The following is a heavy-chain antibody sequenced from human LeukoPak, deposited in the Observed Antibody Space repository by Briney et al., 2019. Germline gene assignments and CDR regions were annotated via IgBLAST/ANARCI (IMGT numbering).Heavy chain of an antibody. J-gene: IGHJ6*03. CDR1: GFTFSSYE. Sequence: GGSLRLSCAASGFTFSSYEMNWVRQAPGEGLEWVSYISSSGSTIYYADSVKGRFTISRDNAKNSVYLQMNSLRVEDTALYYCARDATTTVGWVYMDVWGKGTAVTIS. CDR2: ISSSGSTI. CDR3: ARDATTTVGWVYMDV. D-gene: IGHD4-11*01. V-gene: IGHV3-48*03.